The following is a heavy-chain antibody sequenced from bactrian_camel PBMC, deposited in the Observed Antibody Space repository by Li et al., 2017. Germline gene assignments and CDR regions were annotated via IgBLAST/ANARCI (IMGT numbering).Heavy chain of an antibody. J-gene: IGHJ4*01. D-gene: IGHD7*01. CDR3: AARSQTCWLPLDSPDDEYDT. CDR2: RAPGTGNT. Sequence: DVQLVESGGGSVQAGGSLRLSCVVSGVPGLKNDEHPMAWFRQAPGKEREGVACRAPGTGNTHYKESVQGRFTISQDFAETTLYLQMNTLKPEDTGMYYCAARSQTCWLPLDSPDDEYDTWGQGTQVTVS. V-gene: IGHV3S66*01. CDR1: GVPGLKNDEHP.